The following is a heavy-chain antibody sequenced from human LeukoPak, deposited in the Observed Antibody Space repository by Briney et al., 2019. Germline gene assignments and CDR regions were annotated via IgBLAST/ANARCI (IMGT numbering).Heavy chain of an antibody. Sequence: GGSLRLSCAASGFTFSSYAMSWVRQAPGKGLEWVSAISGSGGSTYYADSVKGRFTISRDNSKNTLYLQMNGLRAEDTAVYYCAKGKSMITFGGVIVHWGQGTLVTVSS. CDR3: AKGKSMITFGGVIVH. CDR1: GFTFSSYA. V-gene: IGHV3-23*01. D-gene: IGHD3-16*01. J-gene: IGHJ5*02. CDR2: ISGSGGST.